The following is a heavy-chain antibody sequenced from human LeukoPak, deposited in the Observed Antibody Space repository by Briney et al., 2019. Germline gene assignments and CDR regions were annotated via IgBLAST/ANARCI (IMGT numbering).Heavy chain of an antibody. CDR3: ANLDFWSGYHLYY. Sequence: PGGCLRLSCAASGFTFSSYWMSWVRQAPGKGLEWVANIKQDVGEKYYVDSVKGRFTISRDNAKNSLYLQMNSLRAEDTAVYYCANLDFWSGYHLYYWGQGTLVTVSS. D-gene: IGHD3-3*01. J-gene: IGHJ4*02. V-gene: IGHV3-7*01. CDR2: IKQDVGEK. CDR1: GFTFSSYW.